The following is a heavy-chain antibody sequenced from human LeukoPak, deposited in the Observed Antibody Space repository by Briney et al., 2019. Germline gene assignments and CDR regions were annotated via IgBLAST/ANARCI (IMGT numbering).Heavy chain of an antibody. CDR3: AELGITVIGGV. V-gene: IGHV3-30*18. CDR2: ISYDGSNK. Sequence: GGSLRLSCAASGFTFSSYGMHWVRQAPGKGLEWVAVISYDGSNKYYADSVKGRFTISRDNAKNSLYLQMNSLRAEDTAVYYCAELGITVIGGVWGKGTTVTISS. J-gene: IGHJ6*04. CDR1: GFTFSSYG. D-gene: IGHD3-10*02.